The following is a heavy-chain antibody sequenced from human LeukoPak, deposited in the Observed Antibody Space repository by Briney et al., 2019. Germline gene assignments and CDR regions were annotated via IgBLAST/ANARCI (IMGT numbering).Heavy chain of an antibody. CDR1: GFTFSHYN. Sequence: PGGSLRLSCSASGFTFSHYNMNWVRQAPGKGLEWVSSITSSSGCIDYADSVRGRFTISRDNAKNSLSLQMNNLRVDDTAVYYCARYGSGTYRPFYYMDVWGKGTTVTISS. D-gene: IGHD3-10*01. CDR2: ITSSSGCI. CDR3: ARYGSGTYRPFYYMDV. J-gene: IGHJ6*03. V-gene: IGHV3-21*01.